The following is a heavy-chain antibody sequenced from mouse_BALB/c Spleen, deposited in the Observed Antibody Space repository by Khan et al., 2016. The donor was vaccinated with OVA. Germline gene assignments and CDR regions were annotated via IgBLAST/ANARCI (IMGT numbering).Heavy chain of an antibody. Sequence: QVQLKESGPGLVAPSQSLSITCTISGFSLTNYGVHWVRQPPGKGLEWLGVIWSDGSTTYNSALKSRLSISKDNSKSQVFLKMNSLQTDDTAMYYVARQPYYHYYIMDYWGQGTSVTVSS. CDR2: IWSDGST. CDR3: ARQPYYHYYIMDY. D-gene: IGHD2-10*01. CDR1: GFSLTNYG. J-gene: IGHJ4*01. V-gene: IGHV2-6-1*01.